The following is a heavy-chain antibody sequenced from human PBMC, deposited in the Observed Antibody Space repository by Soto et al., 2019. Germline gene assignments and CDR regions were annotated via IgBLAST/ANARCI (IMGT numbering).Heavy chain of an antibody. Sequence: QVQLVQSGAEVKEPGASVKVSCKASGYTFTAYHMQWVRQAPGQGLEWLGWINANSGVTKYAQKFQGRVTMTRDLSRSTADMELSSLRYDDTAVYYCARGPPGYSTSWYLCEPWGQGTQVTVSS. J-gene: IGHJ5*02. CDR1: GYTFTAYH. V-gene: IGHV1-2*02. D-gene: IGHD6-13*01. CDR2: INANSGVT. CDR3: ARGPPGYSTSWYLCEP.